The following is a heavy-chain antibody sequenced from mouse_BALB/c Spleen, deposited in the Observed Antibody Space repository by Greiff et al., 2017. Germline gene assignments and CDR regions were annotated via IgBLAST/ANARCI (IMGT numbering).Heavy chain of an antibody. D-gene: IGHD1-1*01. CDR1: GFAFSSYD. J-gene: IGHJ3*01. Sequence: DVHLVESGGGLVKPGGSLKLSCAASGFAFSSYDMSWVRQTPEKRLEWVAYISSGGGSTYYPDTVKGRFTISRDNAKNTLYLQMSSLKSEDTAMYYCARQGNYYGSSYAYWGQGTLVTVSA. CDR3: ARQGNYYGSSYAY. CDR2: ISSGGGST. V-gene: IGHV5-12-1*01.